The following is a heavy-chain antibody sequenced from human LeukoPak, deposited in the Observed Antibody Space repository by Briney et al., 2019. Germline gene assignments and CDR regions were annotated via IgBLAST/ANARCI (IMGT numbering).Heavy chain of an antibody. CDR2: ISYDGNNK. Sequence: GGSLRLSCLASGFTFSNYGMHWVRQAPGKGLEWVAVISYDGNNKFYEDSVKGRFTISRDNSRNTLYLQMNSLRAEDTAVYYCATTVVARDAFDIWGQGTMVTVSS. V-gene: IGHV3-30*04. D-gene: IGHD2-15*01. CDR1: GFTFSNYG. CDR3: ATTVVARDAFDI. J-gene: IGHJ3*02.